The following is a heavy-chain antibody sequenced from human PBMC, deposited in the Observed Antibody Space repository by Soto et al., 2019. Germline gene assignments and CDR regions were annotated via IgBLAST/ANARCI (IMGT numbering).Heavy chain of an antibody. CDR2: TYYRAKWYN. Sequence: SQTLSLTCAISRDSGSSSSAVWNWIRQSPWRGLEWLGRTYYRAKWYNDYAVSVKSRITINPDTSKNQFSLQLSSVTPEDTAVYYCVRDADAFDIWGQGTMV. CDR3: VRDADAFDI. V-gene: IGHV6-1*01. CDR1: RDSGSSSSAV. J-gene: IGHJ3*02.